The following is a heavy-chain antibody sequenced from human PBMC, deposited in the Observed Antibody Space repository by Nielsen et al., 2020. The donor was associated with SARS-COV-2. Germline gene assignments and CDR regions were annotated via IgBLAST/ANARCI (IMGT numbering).Heavy chain of an antibody. Sequence: ASVKVSCKASGYTFTAYAIHWVRQDPGQRLEWMGWINSDSGNTKYSQKFRGRVTITRDTSASTAYMELSGLSSEDTAVYYCAQGRGCSATSCFFDYWGQGALVTVSS. CDR3: AQGRGCSATSCFFDY. CDR1: GYTFTAYA. CDR2: INSDSGNT. D-gene: IGHD2-2*01. V-gene: IGHV1-3*04. J-gene: IGHJ4*02.